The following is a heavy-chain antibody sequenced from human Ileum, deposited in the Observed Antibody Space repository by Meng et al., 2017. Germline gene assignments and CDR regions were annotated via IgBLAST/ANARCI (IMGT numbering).Heavy chain of an antibody. V-gene: IGHV4-61*08. D-gene: IGHD7-27*01. CDR2: AST. J-gene: IGHJ4*02. Sequence: LREAGPGLVRPSEALSLICTVSGGSVSSAGYQWGWIRQPPGKGLEWIGYASTNYNPSLMSRVTISLDTSKNQFSLKLSSVTAADTAVYYCARDHWGSLDYWGQGILVTVSS. CDR1: GGSVSSAGYQ. CDR3: ARDHWGSLDY.